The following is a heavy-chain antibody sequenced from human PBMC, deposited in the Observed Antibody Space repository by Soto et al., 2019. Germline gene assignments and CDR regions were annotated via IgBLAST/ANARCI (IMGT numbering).Heavy chain of an antibody. J-gene: IGHJ4*02. Sequence: GGSPRLSCAASGFTFSSYAMSWVRQAPGKGLEWVSAISGSGGSTYYADSVKGRFTISRDNSKNTLYLQMNSLRAEDTAVYYCAKRAAVAGTREDFDYWGQGTLVTVSS. CDR1: GFTFSSYA. V-gene: IGHV3-23*01. CDR2: ISGSGGST. D-gene: IGHD6-19*01. CDR3: AKRAAVAGTREDFDY.